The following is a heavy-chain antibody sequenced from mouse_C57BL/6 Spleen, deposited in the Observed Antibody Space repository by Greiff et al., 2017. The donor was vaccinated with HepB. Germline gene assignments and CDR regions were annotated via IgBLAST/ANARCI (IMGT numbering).Heavy chain of an antibody. CDR1: GYAFSSSW. Sequence: VKLQQSGPELVKPGASVKISCKASGYAFSSSWMNWVKQRPGKGLEWIGRIYPGDGDTNYNGKFKGKATLTADKSSSTAYMQLSSLTSEDSAVYFCARRGSNPYFDYWGQGTTLTVSS. D-gene: IGHD1-1*01. V-gene: IGHV1-82*01. J-gene: IGHJ2*01. CDR2: IYPGDGDT. CDR3: ARRGSNPYFDY.